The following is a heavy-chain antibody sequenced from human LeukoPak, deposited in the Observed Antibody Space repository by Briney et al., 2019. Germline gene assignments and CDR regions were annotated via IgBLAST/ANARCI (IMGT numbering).Heavy chain of an antibody. CDR1: GFTFSSYW. CDR3: ARDLGDCSSTSCYYYYYMDV. D-gene: IGHD2-2*01. Sequence: PGGSLRLSCAASGFTFSSYWMSWVRQAPGKGLEWVANIKQDGSEKYYVDSVKGRFTISRDNAKNSLYLQMNSLRAEDTAVYYCARDLGDCSSTSCYYYYYMDVWGKGTTVTVSS. J-gene: IGHJ6*03. CDR2: IKQDGSEK. V-gene: IGHV3-7*01.